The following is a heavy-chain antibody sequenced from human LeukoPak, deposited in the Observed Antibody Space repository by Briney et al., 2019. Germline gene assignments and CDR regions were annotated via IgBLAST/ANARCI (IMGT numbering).Heavy chain of an antibody. Sequence: GGSLRLSCAASGFTFSSYSMNWVRQAPGKGLEWVSYVGSGGSTKSYADSVKGRFTISRDNARNSLYLQMNSLRVEDTAVYYCAREEYSTSSSFDYWGQGTLVTVSS. CDR3: AREEYSTSSSFDY. V-gene: IGHV3-48*01. CDR2: VGSGGSTK. D-gene: IGHD6-6*01. J-gene: IGHJ4*02. CDR1: GFTFSSYS.